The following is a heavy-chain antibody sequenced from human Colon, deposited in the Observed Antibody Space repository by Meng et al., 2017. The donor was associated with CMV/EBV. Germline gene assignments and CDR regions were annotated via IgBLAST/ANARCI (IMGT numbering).Heavy chain of an antibody. D-gene: IGHD2-2*01. CDR2: ITPQQGET. V-gene: IGHV1-18*01. J-gene: IGHJ6*02. CDR3: ARGSSLYYYYYYGMDV. CDR1: GYIFTNYG. Sequence: ASVKVSCKASGYIFTNYGITWVRQAPGQGLEWMGWITPQQGETNYAQEFQGRVTMTTDTSTTTAYMELSSLRSEDTAVYYCARGSSLYYYYYYGMDVWGQGTTVTVSS.